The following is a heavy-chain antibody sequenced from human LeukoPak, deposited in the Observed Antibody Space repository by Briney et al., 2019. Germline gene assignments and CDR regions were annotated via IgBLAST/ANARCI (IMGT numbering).Heavy chain of an antibody. CDR2: IPYDGSNK. V-gene: IGHV3-30*18. CDR1: GFIFSGYW. Sequence: GGSLRLSCVASGFIFSGYWMSWVRQAPGKGLEWVAVIPYDGSNKCYADSVKGRFTISRDNSKNTLYLQMNSLRAEDTAVYYCAKAGDSSGPYHLGDYWGQGTLVTVSS. J-gene: IGHJ4*02. CDR3: AKAGDSSGPYHLGDY. D-gene: IGHD3-22*01.